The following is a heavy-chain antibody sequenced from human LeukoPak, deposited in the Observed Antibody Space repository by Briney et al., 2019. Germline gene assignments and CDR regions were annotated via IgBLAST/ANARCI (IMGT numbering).Heavy chain of an antibody. V-gene: IGHV4-4*02. CDR1: GGSISSSTW. CDR3: ARNPGSDYPEW. CDR2: IYHDGNT. D-gene: IGHD4-17*01. J-gene: IGHJ4*02. Sequence: SETLSLTCAVSGGSISSSTWWSWVRQPPGKGLEWIGEIYHDGNTNYNPSLKSRVTISVDKSKNQFSLKLTSVTAADTAVYYCARNPGSDYPEWWGQGTLVTVSS.